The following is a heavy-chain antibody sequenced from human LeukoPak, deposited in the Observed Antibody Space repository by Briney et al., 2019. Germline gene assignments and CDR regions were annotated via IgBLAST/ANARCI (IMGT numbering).Heavy chain of an antibody. V-gene: IGHV1-69*13. Sequence: SVKVSCKASGGTFSSFTITWVRQAPGQGLKWTGGIIPIFGTTTHAQNFQGKVTIIADESVSTAYMELSSLRSEDTAVYYCATLSPLRFLEWLLKPINWFDPWGQGTLVTVSS. D-gene: IGHD3-3*01. CDR1: GGTFSSFT. CDR2: IIPIFGTT. CDR3: ATLSPLRFLEWLLKPINWFDP. J-gene: IGHJ5*02.